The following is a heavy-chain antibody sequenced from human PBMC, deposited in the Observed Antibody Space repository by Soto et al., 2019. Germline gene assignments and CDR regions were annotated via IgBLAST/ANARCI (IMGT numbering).Heavy chain of an antibody. CDR1: GGSISSGGYY. V-gene: IGHV4-31*03. CDR3: ARDDAGMVYAH. Sequence: SETLSLTCTVSGGSISSGGYYWSWIRQHPGKGLEWIGYIYYSGSTYYNPSLKSRVTISVDTSKNQFSLKLSSVTAADTAVYYCARDDAGMVYAHWGQGTLVTVSS. D-gene: IGHD2-8*01. J-gene: IGHJ4*02. CDR2: IYYSGST.